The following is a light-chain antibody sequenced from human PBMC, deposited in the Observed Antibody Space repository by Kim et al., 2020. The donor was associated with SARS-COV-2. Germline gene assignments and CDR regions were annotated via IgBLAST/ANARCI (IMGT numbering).Light chain of an antibody. V-gene: IGLV3-1*01. J-gene: IGLJ2*01. CDR2: QDS. CDR3: QSCDSSTVV. CDR1: KLGDKY. Sequence: SYELTQPPSVSVSPGQTASITCSGDKLGDKYACWYQQKPGQSPVLVIYQDSKRPSGIPERFSGSNSGNTATLTISGTQAMDEADYYCQSCDSSTVVFGVG.